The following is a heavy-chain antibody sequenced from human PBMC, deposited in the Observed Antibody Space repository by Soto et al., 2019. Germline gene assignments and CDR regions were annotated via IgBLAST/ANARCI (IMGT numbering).Heavy chain of an antibody. D-gene: IGHD6-19*01. J-gene: IGHJ6*02. Sequence: PSETLSLTCAVYGGSFSGYYWSWIRQPPGKGLAWIGEINHSGSTNYNPSLKSRVTISVDTSKNQFSLKLSSVTAADAAVYSGASTRIALASPTYYYGMDVWRQGITVPVS. CDR2: INHSGST. CDR1: GGSFSGYY. CDR3: ASTRIALASPTYYYGMDV. V-gene: IGHV4-34*01.